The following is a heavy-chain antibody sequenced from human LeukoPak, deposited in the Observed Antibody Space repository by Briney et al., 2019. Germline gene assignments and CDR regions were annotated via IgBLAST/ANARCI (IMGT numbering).Heavy chain of an antibody. CDR2: IYYSGST. Sequence: SETLSLTCTVSGGSISSTSYYWGWIRQPPGKGLEWIGSIYYSGSTYYNPSLKSRVTISVDTSKNQFSLRLTTVTAADTAVYYCARYQSVTNFEYWGQGTLVTVSS. D-gene: IGHD4-17*01. CDR3: ARYQSVTNFEY. CDR1: GGSISSTSYY. J-gene: IGHJ4*02. V-gene: IGHV4-39*07.